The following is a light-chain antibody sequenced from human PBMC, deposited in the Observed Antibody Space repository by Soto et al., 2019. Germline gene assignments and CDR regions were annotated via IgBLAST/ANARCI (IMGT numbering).Light chain of an antibody. CDR1: QSISSW. V-gene: IGKV1-12*01. CDR2: AAS. J-gene: IGKJ5*01. CDR3: QQANSYPIT. Sequence: SPSVEDIATLTGRASQSISSWLAWYQQKPGKAPKLLIYAASSLQSGVPSRFSGSGSGTDFTLTISSLQPEDFATYYCQQANSYPITFGQGTRLEIK.